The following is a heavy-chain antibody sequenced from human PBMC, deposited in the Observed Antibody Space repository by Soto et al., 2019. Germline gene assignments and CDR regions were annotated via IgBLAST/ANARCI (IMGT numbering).Heavy chain of an antibody. CDR2: IYYSGST. CDR1: GGSISSSSYY. CDR3: ARLQRSCTNGVCYIHYYYYMDV. V-gene: IGHV4-39*01. Sequence: SETLSLTCTVSGGSISSSSYYWGWIRQPPGKGLEWNGSIYYSGSTYYNPSLKSRVTISVDTSKNQFSLKLSSVTAADTAVYYCARLQRSCTNGVCYIHYYYYMDVWGKGTTVTVSS. D-gene: IGHD2-8*01. J-gene: IGHJ6*03.